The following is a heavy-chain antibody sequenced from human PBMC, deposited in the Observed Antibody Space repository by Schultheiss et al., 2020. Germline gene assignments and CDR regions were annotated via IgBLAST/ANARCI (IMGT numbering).Heavy chain of an antibody. CDR3: ARDTRSAQPSYYYYYGMDV. Sequence: GGSLRLSCTASGFTFSNAWMHWVRQAPGKGLEWVSAISGSGGSTYYADSVKGRFTISRDNSKNTLYLQMNSLRAEDTAVYYCARDTRSAQPSYYYYYGMDVWGQGTTVT. CDR2: ISGSGGST. CDR1: GFTFSNAW. D-gene: IGHD2-2*01. V-gene: IGHV3-23*01. J-gene: IGHJ6*02.